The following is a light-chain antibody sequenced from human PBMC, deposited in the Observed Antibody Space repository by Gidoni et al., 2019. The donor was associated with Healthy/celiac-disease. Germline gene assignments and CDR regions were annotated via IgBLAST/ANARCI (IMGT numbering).Light chain of an antibody. V-gene: IGLV3-19*01. J-gene: IGLJ2*01. CDR3: NSRDSSCNHLV. CDR1: SLRSYY. Sequence: SELTQDPAVSVALGQTVRITCQGDSLRSYYASWYQQKPGQAPVLVIYGKNNRPSGIPDRFSGSSSGNTASLTITGAQAEDEADYYCNSRDSSCNHLVFGGGTKLTVL. CDR2: GKN.